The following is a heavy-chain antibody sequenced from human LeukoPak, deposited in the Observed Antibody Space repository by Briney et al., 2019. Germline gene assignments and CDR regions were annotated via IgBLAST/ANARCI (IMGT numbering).Heavy chain of an antibody. Sequence: ASVKVSCKASGYTFTSYAMHWVRQAPGQRLEWMGWINAGNGNTKYSQKFQGRVTITRDTSESTAYMELSSLRSEDTAVYYCARNIDAMVRGVEDYGMDVWGKGTTVTVSS. D-gene: IGHD3-10*01. CDR2: INAGNGNT. CDR1: GYTFTSYA. CDR3: ARNIDAMVRGVEDYGMDV. V-gene: IGHV1-3*01. J-gene: IGHJ6*04.